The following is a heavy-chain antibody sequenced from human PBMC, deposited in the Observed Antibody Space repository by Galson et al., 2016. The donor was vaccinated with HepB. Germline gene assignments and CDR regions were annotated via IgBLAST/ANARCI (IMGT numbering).Heavy chain of an antibody. Sequence: SLRLSCAASGISFSTFSMNWVRQAPGQGLEWLSSISRNGDFITYAASVKGRLPIWRDNADNSLFLHMSSLRAEDTAIYYCARDNSHCGRTSCIPTYRYFDLWGRGTLVTVSS. V-gene: IGHV3-21*01. CDR3: ARDNSHCGRTSCIPTYRYFDL. J-gene: IGHJ2*01. CDR1: GISFSTFS. CDR2: ISRNGDFI. D-gene: IGHD2-2*01.